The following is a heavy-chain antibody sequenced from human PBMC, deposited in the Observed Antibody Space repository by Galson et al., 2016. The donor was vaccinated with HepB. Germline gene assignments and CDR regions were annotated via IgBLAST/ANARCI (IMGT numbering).Heavy chain of an antibody. CDR1: GGSFSGYN. V-gene: IGHV4-34*01. J-gene: IGHJ4*02. Sequence: ETLSLTCAVYGGSFSGYNWAWIRQPPGKGLEWIGEIHHSGSTNYNPSVKSRVTISVDMSMNQFSLKLTSMTAADTAVYYCARVYSSDWYSSFDSWGQGTLVTVSS. D-gene: IGHD6-19*01. CDR2: IHHSGST. CDR3: ARVYSSDWYSSFDS.